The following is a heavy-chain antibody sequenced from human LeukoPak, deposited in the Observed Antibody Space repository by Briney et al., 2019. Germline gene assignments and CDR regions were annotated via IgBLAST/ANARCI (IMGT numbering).Heavy chain of an antibody. CDR3: AAMTTAAANAFIY. CDR1: GFTFSDYY. CDR2: ISSSGSTI. Sequence: PGGSLRLSCAASGFTFSDYYMSWIRQAPGKGLEWVSYISSSGSTIYYADSVKGRFTISRDNSKNTVYLQMNSLRAGGTALYYCAAMTTAAANAFIYWGRGTVATVSA. V-gene: IGHV3-11*01. D-gene: IGHD2-2*01. J-gene: IGHJ4*02.